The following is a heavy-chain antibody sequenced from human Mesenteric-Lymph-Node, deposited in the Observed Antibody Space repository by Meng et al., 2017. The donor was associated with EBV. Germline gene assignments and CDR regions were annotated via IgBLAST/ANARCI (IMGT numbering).Heavy chain of an antibody. V-gene: IGHV1-69*18. CDR3: AERAALGDLLEWFDP. Sequence: QGQLVQVGAEGTKPGSSGRASCKTSGGNVSNYGIRWPRQAPGQRVEWMGNISPLIRTEEYAHNFTSRLTITADESTIKVNMDRSSHTAEDKGVYCCAERAALGDLLEWFDPWGQGTLVTVSS. D-gene: IGHD3-10*01. J-gene: IGHJ5*02. CDR1: GGNVSNYG. CDR2: ISPLIRTE.